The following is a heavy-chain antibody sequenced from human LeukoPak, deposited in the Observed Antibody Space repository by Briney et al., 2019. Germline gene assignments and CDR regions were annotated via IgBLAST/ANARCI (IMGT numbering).Heavy chain of an antibody. Sequence: SETLSLTCTVPGGSISTSNYYWGWIRQPPGKGLEWIGYIYYSGSTNYNPSLKSRVTISVDTSKNQFSLKLSSVTAADTAVYYCARGDYDFWSGYLNWFDPWGQGTLVTVSS. V-gene: IGHV4-61*05. D-gene: IGHD3-3*01. CDR2: IYYSGST. CDR3: ARGDYDFWSGYLNWFDP. CDR1: GGSISTSNYY. J-gene: IGHJ5*02.